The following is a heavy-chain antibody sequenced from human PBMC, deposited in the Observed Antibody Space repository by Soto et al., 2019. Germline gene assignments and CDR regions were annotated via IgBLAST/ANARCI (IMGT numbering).Heavy chain of an antibody. CDR2: ISVYNGDT. D-gene: IGHD6-19*01. CDR1: GYTFTSYG. CDR3: AKSSGEVAGYYFDY. J-gene: IGHJ4*02. Sequence: GASVKVSCKASGYTFTSYGISWVRQAPGQGLGWMGWISVYNGDTKYAQKLQGRVTMTTDTSTSTAYMELRSLRSDDTAVYYCAKSSGEVAGYYFDYWGQGTLVTVSS. V-gene: IGHV1-18*04.